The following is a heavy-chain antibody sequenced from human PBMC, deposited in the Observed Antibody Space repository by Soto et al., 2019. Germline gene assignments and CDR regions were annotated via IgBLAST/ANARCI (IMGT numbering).Heavy chain of an antibody. CDR3: AKDRRKVVVAAPFDY. J-gene: IGHJ4*02. CDR1: GFTFSSYG. CDR2: ISYDGSNK. V-gene: IGHV3-30*18. Sequence: QVQLVESGGGVGQPGRSLRLSCAASGFTFSSYGMHWVRQAPSKGLEWVAVISYDGSNKYYADSVKGRFTISRDNSKNTLYLQMNSLRAEDTAVYYCAKDRRKVVVAAPFDYWGQGTLVTVSS. D-gene: IGHD2-15*01.